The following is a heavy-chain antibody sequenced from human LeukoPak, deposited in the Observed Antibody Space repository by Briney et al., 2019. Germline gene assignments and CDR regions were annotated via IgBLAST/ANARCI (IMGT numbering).Heavy chain of an antibody. CDR1: GDTVSSNSAA. CDR3: VGGNYWFDP. V-gene: IGHV6-1*01. D-gene: IGHD1-26*01. Sequence: SQTLSLTCAISGDTVSSNSAAWTWLRQSPSRGLEWVVKTYYRSKWYNDYAVSVNTRITINPDTSKNQFSLQLNSMTPEDTAVYYCVGGNYWFDPWGQGTLVTVSS. J-gene: IGHJ5*02. CDR2: TYYRSKWYN.